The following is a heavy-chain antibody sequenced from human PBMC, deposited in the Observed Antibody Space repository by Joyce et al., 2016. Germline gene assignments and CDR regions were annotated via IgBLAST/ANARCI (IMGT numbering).Heavy chain of an antibody. V-gene: IGHV4-39*07. CDR1: GGSISSSTYY. CDR3: ATWRGSFPFFDY. D-gene: IGHD1-26*01. CDR2: IYYSGST. J-gene: IGHJ4*02. Sequence: QLQLQESGPGLVKPSETLSLTCTVSGGSISSSTYYWGWIRQPPGKGLECIGSIYYSGSTYYNPSLKSRVTISVDTSKNQFSLKLTSLTAADTAVLYCATWRGSFPFFDYWGQGTLVTVSS.